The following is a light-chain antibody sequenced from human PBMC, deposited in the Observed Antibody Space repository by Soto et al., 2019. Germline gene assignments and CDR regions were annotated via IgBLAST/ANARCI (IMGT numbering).Light chain of an antibody. CDR3: SSYTSNITPYV. CDR1: SSDVGGYNF. J-gene: IGLJ1*01. CDR2: HVT. Sequence: QSALTQPGSLSGYPAQSITISYTKTSSDVGGYNFVSWYQQHPGKAPKLMIYHVTNRPSGVSSRFSGSKSGNTASLTISGLQAEDEADYYCSSYTSNITPYVFGTGTKVTVL. V-gene: IGLV2-14*01.